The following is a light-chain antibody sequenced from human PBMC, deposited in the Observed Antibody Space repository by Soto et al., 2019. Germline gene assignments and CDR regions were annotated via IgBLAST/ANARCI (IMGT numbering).Light chain of an antibody. V-gene: IGKV1-39*01. CDR1: QSIVRN. Sequence: IKMTQSPYSLSACVGDRVTITCRASQSIVRNLNWYQQKPGKAPELLIYTASNLESGVPSRFSGSGSGTDFALTISSLQPEDSAVYYCQQSHSSPLSFGGGTKVDVK. CDR3: QQSHSSPLS. CDR2: TAS. J-gene: IGKJ4*01.